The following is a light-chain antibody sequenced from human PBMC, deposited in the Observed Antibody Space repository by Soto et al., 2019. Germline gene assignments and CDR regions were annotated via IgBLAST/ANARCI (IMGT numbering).Light chain of an antibody. CDR2: SDY. CDR1: NSDIGSNS. CDR3: AAWDGSHWV. J-gene: IGLJ3*02. V-gene: IGLV1-47*02. Sequence: QSVLTQPPSASGTPGQRVNISCSGSNSDIGSNSVYWHQKLPGMAPKLLIFSDYKRPSGVPDRFSGSKSGTSASLAISGLRSEDEAVYSCAAWDGSHWVFGGGTKLTVL.